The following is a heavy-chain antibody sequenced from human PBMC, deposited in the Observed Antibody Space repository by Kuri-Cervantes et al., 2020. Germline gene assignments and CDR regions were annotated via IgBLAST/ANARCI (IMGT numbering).Heavy chain of an antibody. J-gene: IGHJ4*02. Sequence: SETLSLTCAVSGYSISSGYYWGWIRQPPGKGLEWIGSIYHSGSTYYNPSPESRVTISVDTSKNQFSLKLSSVTAADTAVYYCARGFKRLLRYFDYWGQGTLVTVSS. D-gene: IGHD2-21*02. CDR2: IYHSGST. CDR3: ARGFKRLLRYFDY. V-gene: IGHV4-38-2*01. CDR1: GYSISSGYY.